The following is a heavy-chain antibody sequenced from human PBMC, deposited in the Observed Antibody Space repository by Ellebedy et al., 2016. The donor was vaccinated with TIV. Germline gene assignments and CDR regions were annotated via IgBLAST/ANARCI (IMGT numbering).Heavy chain of an antibody. CDR2: ISSSGTTI. CDR1: GFTFNIYE. V-gene: IGHV3-48*03. CDR3: ARDSYYLPSGLNWFDP. Sequence: GESLKISCAASGFTFNIYEMNCVRQAPGKGLEWVSYISSSGTTIYYADSVKGRFTISRDNAKNSLYLQMNSLRAEDTAVYYCARDSYYLPSGLNWFDPWGQGTLVTVSS. J-gene: IGHJ5*02. D-gene: IGHD3-22*01.